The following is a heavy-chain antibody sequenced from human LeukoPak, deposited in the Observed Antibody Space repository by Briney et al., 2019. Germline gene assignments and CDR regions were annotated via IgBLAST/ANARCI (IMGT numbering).Heavy chain of an antibody. J-gene: IGHJ4*02. CDR1: GYRFTSYW. Sequence: GESLKISCKGPGYRFTSYWIGWVRQMPGKGLEWMGIIYPGDSDTRYSPPFKGQVTISADKSISTAYLQWSSLKASDTAMYYCASAYSGSYFQFDQWGQGTLVTVSS. V-gene: IGHV5-51*01. CDR2: IYPGDSDT. CDR3: ASAYSGSYFQFDQ. D-gene: IGHD1-26*01.